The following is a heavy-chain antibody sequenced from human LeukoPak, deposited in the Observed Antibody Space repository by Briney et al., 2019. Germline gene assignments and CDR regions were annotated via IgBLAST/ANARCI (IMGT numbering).Heavy chain of an antibody. CDR2: IIPIFGTA. J-gene: IGHJ6*02. Sequence: SVKLSCKASGGTFSSYAISWVRHAPGQGLEWMGGIIPIFGTANYAQKFQGRVTITADESTSTAYMELSSLRSEDTAVYYCARDAYSSSSPLYYYYYGMDVWGQGTTVTVSS. CDR1: GGTFSSYA. D-gene: IGHD6-6*01. CDR3: ARDAYSSSSPLYYYYYGMDV. V-gene: IGHV1-69*01.